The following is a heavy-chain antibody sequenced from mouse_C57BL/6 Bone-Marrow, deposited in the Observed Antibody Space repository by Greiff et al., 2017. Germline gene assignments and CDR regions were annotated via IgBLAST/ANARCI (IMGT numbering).Heavy chain of an antibody. CDR3: TRRDYGSSSSYWYFDV. V-gene: IGHV6-6*01. Sequence: EVHLVESGGGLVQPGGSMKLSCAASGFTFSDAWMDWVRQSPEKGLEWVAEIRNKANNHATYYAESVKGRLTISRDDSKSSVYLQMNSLRAEDTGIYYCTRRDYGSSSSYWYFDVWGTGTTVTVSS. J-gene: IGHJ1*03. CDR1: GFTFSDAW. D-gene: IGHD1-1*01. CDR2: IRNKANNHAT.